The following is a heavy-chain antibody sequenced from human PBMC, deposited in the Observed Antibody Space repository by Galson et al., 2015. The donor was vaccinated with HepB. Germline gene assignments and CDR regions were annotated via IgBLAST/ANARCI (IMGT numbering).Heavy chain of an antibody. D-gene: IGHD3-3*01. V-gene: IGHV3-30-3*01. Sequence: SLRLSCAASGFSLSSYVMHWVRQAPGEGLEWVAVISYDGSKKYYADSVKGRFTISRDNSMDTLYLQMNSLRPEDTAVYYCARDTRYLEWGGYMDVWGKGTTVTVSS. CDR2: ISYDGSKK. J-gene: IGHJ6*03. CDR1: GFSLSSYV. CDR3: ARDTRYLEWGGYMDV.